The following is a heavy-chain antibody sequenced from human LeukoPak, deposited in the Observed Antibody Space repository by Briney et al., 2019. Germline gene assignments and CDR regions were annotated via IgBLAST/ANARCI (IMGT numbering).Heavy chain of an antibody. CDR1: GFTFSSYN. D-gene: IGHD2-15*01. CDR2: ISSSSSNI. CDR3: ARGGGTWAAEYFQH. V-gene: IGHV3-48*01. Sequence: GGSLRLSCAASGFTFSSYNMNWVRQAPGKGLEWVSYISSSSSNIYYADSVKGRFTISRDNAKNSLYLQMNSLRAEDTAVYYCARGGGTWAAEYFQHWGQGTLVTVSP. J-gene: IGHJ1*01.